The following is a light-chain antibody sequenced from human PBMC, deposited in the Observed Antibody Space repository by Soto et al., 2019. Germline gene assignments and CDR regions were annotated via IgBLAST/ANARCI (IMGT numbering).Light chain of an antibody. CDR3: KQYGDSRLT. V-gene: IGKV3-20*01. J-gene: IGKJ4*01. CDR2: GAS. CDR1: QAVTSKF. Sequence: EIVLTQSPGTLSLSPGYEATLSSKDSQAVTSKFLAWYQQKAGQPPRLLILGASTRATGIADRFSGSGSGTDFTLTISRLETEDFAVYYCKQYGDSRLTFGGGTKVDIK.